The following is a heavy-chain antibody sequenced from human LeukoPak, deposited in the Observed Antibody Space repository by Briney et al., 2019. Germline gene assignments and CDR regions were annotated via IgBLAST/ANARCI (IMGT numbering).Heavy chain of an antibody. J-gene: IGHJ5*02. CDR1: GGSFSGYY. Sequence: SETLSLTCAVYGGSFSGYYWSWIRQPPGTGLEWIGEINHSGSTNYNPSLKSRVTISVDASKYQFSLKLSSVTAADTAVYYCAGGPARYYDDSSGYYYPWFDPWGQGTLVTVSS. CDR2: INHSGST. CDR3: AGGPARYYDDSSGYYYPWFDP. V-gene: IGHV4-34*01. D-gene: IGHD3-22*01.